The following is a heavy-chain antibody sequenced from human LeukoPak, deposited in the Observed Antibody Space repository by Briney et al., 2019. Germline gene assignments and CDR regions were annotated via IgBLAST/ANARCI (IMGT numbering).Heavy chain of an antibody. CDR2: ISSSGSTI. D-gene: IGHD6-13*01. CDR3: ARDQIYSS. J-gene: IGHJ4*02. V-gene: IGHV3-48*03. CDR1: GFSFSSYE. Sequence: PGGALRLSRADSGFSFSSYEMNWVRQDPGTGLEWVSYISSSGSTIYYADSVKGRFTISRDNAKDSLYLQMNSLRAEDTAVYYCARDQIYSSWGQGTLVTVSS.